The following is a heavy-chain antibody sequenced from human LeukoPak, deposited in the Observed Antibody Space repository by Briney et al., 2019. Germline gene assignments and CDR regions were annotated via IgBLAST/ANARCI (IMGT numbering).Heavy chain of an antibody. V-gene: IGHV3-23*01. J-gene: IGHJ3*01. CDR1: GFTFSSYA. D-gene: IGHD3-3*01. CDR3: AQSSDFWSLAASAV. CDR2: ISGSGGST. Sequence: PGGSLRLSCAASGFTFSSYAMSWVRQAPGKGLEWVSAISGSGGSTYYADSVKRRFTISRDNSKNTLYLQMNSLGAEDTAVYYCAQSSDFWSLAASAVCSQGTMVTVSS.